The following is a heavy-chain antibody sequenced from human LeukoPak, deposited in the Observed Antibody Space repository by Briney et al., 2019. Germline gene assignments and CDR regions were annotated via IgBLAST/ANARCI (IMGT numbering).Heavy chain of an antibody. J-gene: IGHJ3*02. D-gene: IGHD3-22*01. Sequence: SETLSLTCTVSGGSISSYYWSWIRQPPGKGLEWIGYIYYSGSTNYNPSLKSRVTISVDTSKNQFSLKLSSVTAADTAVYYCARENRYYYDSSGYSVAFGIWGQGTMVTVSS. CDR1: GGSISSYY. V-gene: IGHV4-59*01. CDR2: IYYSGST. CDR3: ARENRYYYDSSGYSVAFGI.